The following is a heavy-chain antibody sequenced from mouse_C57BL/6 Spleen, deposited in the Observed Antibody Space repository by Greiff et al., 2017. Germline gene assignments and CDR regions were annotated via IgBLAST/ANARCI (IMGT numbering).Heavy chain of an antibody. CDR3: ARCELRRDFYAMDY. D-gene: IGHD2-4*01. CDR1: GYTFTSYW. V-gene: IGHV1-72*01. Sequence: QVQLQQPGAELVKPGASVKLSCKASGYTFTSYWMHWVKQRPGRGLEWIGRIDPNSGGTKYNEKFKSKATLTVDKPSSPAYMQLSSLTSEDSAVYYCARCELRRDFYAMDYWGQGTSVTVAS. J-gene: IGHJ4*01. CDR2: IDPNSGGT.